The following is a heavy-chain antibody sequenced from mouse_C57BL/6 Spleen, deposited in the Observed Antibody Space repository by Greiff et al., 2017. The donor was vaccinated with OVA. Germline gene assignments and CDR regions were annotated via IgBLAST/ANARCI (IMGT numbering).Heavy chain of an antibody. D-gene: IGHD4-1*01. CDR1: GFTFSSYA. CDR3: TREGAGTRWYFDV. CDR2: ISSGGDYI. V-gene: IGHV5-9-1*02. Sequence: VESGEGLVKPGGSLKLSCAASGFTFSSYAMSWVRQTPEKRLEWVAYISSGGDYIYYADTVKGRFTISRGNARNTLYLQMRSLKSEDTAMYYCTREGAGTRWYFDVWGTGTTVTVSS. J-gene: IGHJ1*03.